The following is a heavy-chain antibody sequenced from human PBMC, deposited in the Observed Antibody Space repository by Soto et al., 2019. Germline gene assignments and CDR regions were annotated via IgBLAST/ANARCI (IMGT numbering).Heavy chain of an antibody. J-gene: IGHJ4*02. V-gene: IGHV3-21*01. CDR2: ISSSSSYI. D-gene: IGHD5-18*01. CDR3: ARDQPGYSYGYGLGY. Sequence: EVQLVESGGGLVKPGGSLRLSCAASGFTFNSYSVNWVRQAPGKGLQWVSSISSSSSYIYYADSVKGRFTISRDNAKNSLYLQMNSMRAEDTAVYYCARDQPGYSYGYGLGYWGQGTLVTVSS. CDR1: GFTFNSYS.